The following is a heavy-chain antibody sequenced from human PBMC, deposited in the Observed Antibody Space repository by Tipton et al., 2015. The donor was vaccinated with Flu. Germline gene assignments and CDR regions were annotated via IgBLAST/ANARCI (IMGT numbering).Heavy chain of an antibody. CDR1: GGSVINNF. CDR2: IYSGGST. J-gene: IGHJ4*01. D-gene: IGHD5-18*01. V-gene: IGHV4-4*07. CDR3: ARGYSFVNI. Sequence: TLSLTCPVSGGSVINNFWAWIRQPAGQRLEWIGRIYSGGSTNVNPSLRSRVSLSIDTSKNEFSLNLTSVTAADTAVYFCARGYSFVNIWGHGTLVTVSS.